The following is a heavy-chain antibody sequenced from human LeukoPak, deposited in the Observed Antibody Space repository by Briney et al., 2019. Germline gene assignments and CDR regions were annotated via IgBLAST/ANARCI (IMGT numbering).Heavy chain of an antibody. J-gene: IGHJ6*03. CDR3: ARVIVGSTSSGYYYYMDV. CDR2: INPDSGGT. V-gene: IGHV1-2*02. CDR1: GYTFTGYY. D-gene: IGHD1-26*01. Sequence: ASVKVSCKASGYTFTGYYMHWVRQAPGQGLEWMGWINPDSGGTNYAQKFQGRVTMTRDTSISTAYMELSRLRSDDTAVYYCARVIVGSTSSGYYYYMDVWGKGTTVTVSS.